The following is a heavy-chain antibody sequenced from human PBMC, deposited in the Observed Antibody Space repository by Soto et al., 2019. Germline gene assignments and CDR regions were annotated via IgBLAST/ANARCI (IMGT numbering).Heavy chain of an antibody. CDR2: IYYSGTT. V-gene: IGHV4-39*07. Sequence: SETLSLTCTVSGDSITSNSYFWAWIRQPPGKGLEWIGSIYYSGTTYYNPSLKSRVTISVDRSKNQFSLKLSSVTAADTAVYYCARVLHCISTSCYVGWFDPWGQGTLVTVSS. CDR3: ARVLHCISTSCYVGWFDP. CDR1: GDSITSNSYF. D-gene: IGHD2-2*01. J-gene: IGHJ5*02.